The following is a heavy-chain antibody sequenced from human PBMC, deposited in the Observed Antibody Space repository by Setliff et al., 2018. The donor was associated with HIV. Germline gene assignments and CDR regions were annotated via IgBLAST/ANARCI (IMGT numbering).Heavy chain of an antibody. Sequence: SETLSLTCDVYGGSFSGYYWSWMRQHPGRGREWIGKINHSGSTNYNPSLKSRVTISVDTSKNQFSLMLSSVTAADTAVYYCARVGYYDTSFDYWGQGTLVTVSS. CDR2: INHSGST. CDR3: ARVGYYDTSFDY. CDR1: GGSFSGYY. J-gene: IGHJ4*02. V-gene: IGHV4-34*01. D-gene: IGHD3-22*01.